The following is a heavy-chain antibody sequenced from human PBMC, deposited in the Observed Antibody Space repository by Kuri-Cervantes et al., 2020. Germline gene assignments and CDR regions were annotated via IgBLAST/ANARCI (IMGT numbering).Heavy chain of an antibody. CDR3: ARASDFSQQLVYYYYYGMDV. Sequence: ASVKVSCKASGYTFTGYYMHWVRQAPGQGLEWMGWINPNSGGTNYAQKLQGRVTMTTDTSTSTAYMELRSLRSNDTAVYYCARASDFSQQLVYYYYYGMDVWGQGTTVTVSS. CDR1: GYTFTGYY. V-gene: IGHV1-2*02. D-gene: IGHD6-13*01. CDR2: INPNSGGT. J-gene: IGHJ6*02.